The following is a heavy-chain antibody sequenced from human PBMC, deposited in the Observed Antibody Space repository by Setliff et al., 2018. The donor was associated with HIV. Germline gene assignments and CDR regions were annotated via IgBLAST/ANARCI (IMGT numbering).Heavy chain of an antibody. J-gene: IGHJ4*02. CDR3: ARVGANANFDY. V-gene: IGHV4-4*07. Sequence: SETLSLTCSVSGGSISSYYWGWIRQPAGKGLEWIGRLHRSGDTINNPSLNSRVTMSVDTSKNHFSLNLHSVTAADTAVYYCARVGANANFDYWGQGTQVTV. CDR2: LHRSGDT. CDR1: GGSISSYY. D-gene: IGHD1-26*01.